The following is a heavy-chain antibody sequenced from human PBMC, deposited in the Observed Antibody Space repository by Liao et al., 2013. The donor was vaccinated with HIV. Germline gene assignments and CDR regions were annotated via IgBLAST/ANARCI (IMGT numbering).Heavy chain of an antibody. Sequence: QVQLQESGSGLVKPSETLSLTCTVSGGSMSSNYWSWIRQTPEKGLEWIGYINYSGDTNYNPSLMSRVSISADTSSNHVSLKLTSVTAADTAVYYCARVQWEPAPNWYSDLWGRGTLVIVSS. CDR2: INYSGDT. J-gene: IGHJ2*01. V-gene: IGHV4-59*08. CDR3: ARVQWEPAPNWYSDL. CDR1: GGSMSSNY. D-gene: IGHD1-26*01.